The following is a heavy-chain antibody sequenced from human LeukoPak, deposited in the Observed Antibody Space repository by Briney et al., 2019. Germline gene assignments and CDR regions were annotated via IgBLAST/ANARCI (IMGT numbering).Heavy chain of an antibody. Sequence: GGSLRLSCAGSGFTFSSYAMSWVRQAPGKGLEWVSAISGSGGSTYYADSVKGRFTISRDNSKNTLYLQMNSLRAEDTAVYYCAKNDGGSYETDAFDIWGQGTMVTVSS. CDR1: GFTFSSYA. D-gene: IGHD1-26*01. CDR2: ISGSGGST. J-gene: IGHJ3*02. V-gene: IGHV3-23*01. CDR3: AKNDGGSYETDAFDI.